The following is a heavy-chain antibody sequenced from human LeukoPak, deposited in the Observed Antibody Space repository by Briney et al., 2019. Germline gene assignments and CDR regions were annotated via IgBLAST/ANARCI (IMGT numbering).Heavy chain of an antibody. CDR1: GGSISSYY. D-gene: IGHD5-24*01. V-gene: IGHV4-59*01. CDR2: IYYSGST. J-gene: IGHJ4*02. CDR3: ARFRYHVISRDGYNSYFDY. Sequence: PSETLSLTCTVSGGSISSYYWSWIRQPPGKGLEWIGYIYYSGSTNYNPSLKSRVTISVDTSKNQFSLKLSSVTAADTAVYYCARFRYHVISRDGYNSYFDYWGQGTLVTVSS.